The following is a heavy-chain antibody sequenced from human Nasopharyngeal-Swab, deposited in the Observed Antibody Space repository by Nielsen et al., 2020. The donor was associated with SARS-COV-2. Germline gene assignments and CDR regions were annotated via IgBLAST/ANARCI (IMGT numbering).Heavy chain of an antibody. CDR2: MYPRDSDT. CDR3: ATAYNGNYYWDY. Sequence: GESLKISCKGSGYSLSSYWIGWVRQTPGKGLEWMGIMYPRDSDTRYSPSFQGQVTISADKSISTAYLQWSSLKASDTAMYYCATAYNGNYYWDYWGQGTLVTVSS. V-gene: IGHV5-51*01. CDR1: GYSLSSYW. D-gene: IGHD1-7*01. J-gene: IGHJ4*02.